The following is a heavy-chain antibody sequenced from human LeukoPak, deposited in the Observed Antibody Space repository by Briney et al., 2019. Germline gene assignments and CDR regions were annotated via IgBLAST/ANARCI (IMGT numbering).Heavy chain of an antibody. CDR3: ARDVTSDGSGINGMDV. V-gene: IGHV1-46*01. J-gene: IGHJ6*02. D-gene: IGHD3-10*01. CDR1: GYTFTSYY. Sequence: ASVKVSCKASGYTFTSYYMHWVRQAPGQGLEWMGIINSSGGSTSYAQKFQGRVTMTRDTSTSTVYMELSSLRSEDTAVYYCARDVTSDGSGINGMDVWGQGTTVTVSS. CDR2: INSSGGST.